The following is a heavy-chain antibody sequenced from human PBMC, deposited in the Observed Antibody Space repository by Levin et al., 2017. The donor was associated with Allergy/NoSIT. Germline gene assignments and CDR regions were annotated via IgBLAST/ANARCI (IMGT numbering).Heavy chain of an antibody. CDR3: ARLAPVAGRDC. Sequence: AGGSLRLSCAASGFTFSNYWMHWVRQAPGKGLLWVSRINSDGSSTSYADSVKGRFTISRDNAKNTLYLQMTSLRAEDTAVYYCARLAPVAGRDCWGQGTLVTVSS. CDR2: INSDGSST. V-gene: IGHV3-74*01. CDR1: GFTFSNYW. J-gene: IGHJ4*02. D-gene: IGHD6-19*01.